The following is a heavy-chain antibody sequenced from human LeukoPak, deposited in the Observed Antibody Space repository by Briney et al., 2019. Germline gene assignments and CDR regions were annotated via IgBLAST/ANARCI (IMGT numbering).Heavy chain of an antibody. CDR3: TRRYYDSNDY. V-gene: IGHV3-74*01. D-gene: IGHD3-22*01. Sequence: GGSLRLSCAASGFTFSSYWMHWVRQAPGKGLVWVSHINSDGSSTTYAYSVKGRFTISRDNAKNTLYLQMNNLRAEDTAVYYCTRRYYDSNDYWGQGTLVTVSS. CDR2: INSDGSST. CDR1: GFTFSSYW. J-gene: IGHJ4*02.